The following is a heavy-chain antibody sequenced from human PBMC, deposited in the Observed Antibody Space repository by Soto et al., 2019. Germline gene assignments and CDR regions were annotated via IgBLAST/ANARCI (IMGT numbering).Heavy chain of an antibody. D-gene: IGHD6-19*01. Sequence: SETLSLTCTVAWVSSSNHYCICIRQPPGKGLEWIGYIYYSGSTNYNPSLKSRVTISVDTSKNQFSLKLSSVTAADTAVYYCARDIAVGGPYFDYWGQGTLVTVSS. CDR3: ARDIAVGGPYFDY. CDR1: WVSSSNHY. J-gene: IGHJ4*02. CDR2: IYYSGST. V-gene: IGHV4-59*11.